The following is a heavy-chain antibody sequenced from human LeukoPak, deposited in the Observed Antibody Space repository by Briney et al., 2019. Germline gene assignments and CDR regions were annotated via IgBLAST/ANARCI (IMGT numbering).Heavy chain of an antibody. CDR1: GYTFSAYY. J-gene: IGHJ5*02. CDR3: ARDFSTSWSNWFDP. Sequence: ASVKVSCKASGYTFSAYYLHWVRQAPGQGLEWVGWINPNSGNTNYAQKFPGRVAMTRDTSISTAYMELSRLRSDDTAVYYCARDFSTSWSNWFDPWGQGTLVTVSS. V-gene: IGHV1-2*02. CDR2: INPNSGNT. D-gene: IGHD6-13*01.